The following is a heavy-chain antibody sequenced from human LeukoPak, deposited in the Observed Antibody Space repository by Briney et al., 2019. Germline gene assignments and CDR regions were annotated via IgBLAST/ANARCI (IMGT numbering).Heavy chain of an antibody. Sequence: GGSLRLSCAASGVTFSGYSMNWIRQAQGKGLEWHSYITGRSSPIYYADSVKGRLTISRDNSKNTLYLQMNSLRAEDTAVYYCAKGPSTGYSTYFFVFWGQGTLVTVSS. J-gene: IGHJ4*02. V-gene: IGHV3-48*01. CDR3: AKGPSTGYSTYFFVF. CDR1: GVTFSGYS. D-gene: IGHD3-9*01. CDR2: ITGRSSPI.